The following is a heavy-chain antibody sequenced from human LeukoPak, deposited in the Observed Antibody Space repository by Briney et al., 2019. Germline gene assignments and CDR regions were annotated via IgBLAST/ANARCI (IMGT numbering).Heavy chain of an antibody. Sequence: ASVKVSCKASGYTFTSYGISWVRQAPGQGLEWMGWISAYNGNTNYAQKLQGRVTMTTDTSTSTAYMELRSLRSDDTAVYYYARRAYCSSTSCHGWFDPWGQGTLVTVSS. CDR2: ISAYNGNT. CDR1: GYTFTSYG. CDR3: ARRAYCSSTSCHGWFDP. V-gene: IGHV1-18*01. D-gene: IGHD2-2*01. J-gene: IGHJ5*02.